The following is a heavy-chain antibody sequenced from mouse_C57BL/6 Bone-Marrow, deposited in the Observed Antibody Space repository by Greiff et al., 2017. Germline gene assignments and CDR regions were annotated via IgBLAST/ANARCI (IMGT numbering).Heavy chain of an antibody. D-gene: IGHD1-1*01. CDR2: ISSGSSTI. V-gene: IGHV5-17*01. CDR3: ARRYGSSYWYFDV. CDR1: GFTFSDYG. Sequence: EVQGVESGGGLVKPGGSLKLSCAASGFTFSDYGMHWVRQAPEKGLEWVAYISSGSSTIYYADTVKGRFTISSDNAKNTLFLQMTSLRSEDTARYYCARRYGSSYWYFDVWGTGTTVTVSS. J-gene: IGHJ1*03.